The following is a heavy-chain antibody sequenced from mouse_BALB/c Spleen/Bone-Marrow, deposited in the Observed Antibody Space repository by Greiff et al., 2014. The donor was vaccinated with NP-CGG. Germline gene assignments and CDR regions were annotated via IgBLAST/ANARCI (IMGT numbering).Heavy chain of an antibody. J-gene: IGHJ4*01. D-gene: IGHD2-10*02. CDR2: ISDGGNYS. V-gene: IGHV5-4*02. CDR3: ARSRMRYGAMDY. CDR1: GFTFSDYY. Sequence: EVMLVESGGGLVKPGGSLKLSCAASGFTFSDYYIYWLRQTPEERLEWVATISDGGNYSYYPDSVKGRFTISRDNAKNNLYLQMSSLKSEDTAMYYCARSRMRYGAMDYWGQGTSVTVFS.